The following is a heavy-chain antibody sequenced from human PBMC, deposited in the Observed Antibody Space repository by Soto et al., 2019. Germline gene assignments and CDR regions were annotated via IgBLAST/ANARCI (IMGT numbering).Heavy chain of an antibody. Sequence: QVQLVQSGAEVKKPGSSVKVSCKASGGTFSSYAISWVRQAPGQGLEWMGGIIPIFGTANYAQKFQGRVTITADESTSTAHMELSSLRSEDTAVYYCARVGWGYCSSTSCYALDYWGQGTLVTVSS. V-gene: IGHV1-69*01. D-gene: IGHD2-2*01. J-gene: IGHJ4*02. CDR3: ARVGWGYCSSTSCYALDY. CDR2: IIPIFGTA. CDR1: GGTFSSYA.